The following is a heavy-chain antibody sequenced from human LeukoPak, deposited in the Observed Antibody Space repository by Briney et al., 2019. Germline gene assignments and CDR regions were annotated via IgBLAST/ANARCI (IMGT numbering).Heavy chain of an antibody. CDR2: IGAYNGNT. CDR3: ARAEEYGSWDYYGMDV. J-gene: IGHJ6*02. CDR1: GYRFSDFG. D-gene: IGHD3-10*01. Sequence: ASVKVSCKASGYRFSDFGVSWVRQAPGQGLEWMGWIGAYNGNTNLAQKFQGRVSMTADTSTSTAYMELRSLRSDDTAVYYCARAEEYGSWDYYGMDVWGQGTTVTVSS. V-gene: IGHV1-18*01.